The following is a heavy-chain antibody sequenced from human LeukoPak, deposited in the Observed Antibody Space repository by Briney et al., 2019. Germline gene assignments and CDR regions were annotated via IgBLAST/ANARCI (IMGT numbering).Heavy chain of an antibody. Sequence: GGSLRLSCAASGFTFDDYAMHWVRQAPGKGLEWVSGISWNSGSIGYADSVKGRFTISRDNAKNSLYLQMNSLRAEDTAVYYCAREGSGWTRGAFDIWGQGTMVTVSS. CDR1: GFTFDDYA. V-gene: IGHV3-9*01. J-gene: IGHJ3*02. D-gene: IGHD6-19*01. CDR3: AREGSGWTRGAFDI. CDR2: ISWNSGSI.